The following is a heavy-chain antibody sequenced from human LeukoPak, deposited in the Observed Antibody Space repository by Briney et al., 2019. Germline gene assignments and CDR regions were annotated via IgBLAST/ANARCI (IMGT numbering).Heavy chain of an antibody. J-gene: IGHJ1*01. CDR3: AGFPGIAAAGRASYFQH. CDR1: GSSISSGYY. V-gene: IGHV4-38-2*02. Sequence: SETLSLTCTVSGSSISSGYYWDWIRQPPGKGLEWIGSLYHSGNTYYNPSLKSRVTISVDTSKNQFSLRLSSVTAADTAVYYCAGFPGIAAAGRASYFQHWGQGTLVTVSS. D-gene: IGHD6-13*01. CDR2: LYHSGNT.